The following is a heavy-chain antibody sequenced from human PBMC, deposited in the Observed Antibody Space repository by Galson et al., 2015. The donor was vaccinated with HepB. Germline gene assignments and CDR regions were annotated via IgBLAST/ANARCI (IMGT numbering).Heavy chain of an antibody. V-gene: IGHV3-49*03. CDR1: GFTFGDYA. CDR3: TRDKIRFLEWYFDY. J-gene: IGHJ4*02. CDR2: IRSKAYGGTT. Sequence: SLRLSCAASGFTFGDYAMSWFRQAPGKGLEWVGFIRSKAYGGTTEYAASVKGRFTISRDDSKSIAYLQMNSLKTEDTAVYYCTRDKIRFLEWYFDYWGQGTLVTVSS. D-gene: IGHD3-3*01.